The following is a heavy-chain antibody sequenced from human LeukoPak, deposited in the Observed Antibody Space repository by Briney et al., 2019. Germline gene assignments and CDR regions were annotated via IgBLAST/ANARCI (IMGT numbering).Heavy chain of an antibody. D-gene: IGHD3-22*01. V-gene: IGHV4-34*01. CDR3: VRSNGYYYDS. Sequence: SETLSLTCAVYGGSFSAYYWSWIRQPPGKGLEWIGEINHSGSTNYNPSLKSRVTISVDTSKNQFSLKLSSVTAADTAAYYCVRSNGYYYDSWGQGTLVTVSS. CDR2: INHSGST. CDR1: GGSFSAYY. J-gene: IGHJ4*02.